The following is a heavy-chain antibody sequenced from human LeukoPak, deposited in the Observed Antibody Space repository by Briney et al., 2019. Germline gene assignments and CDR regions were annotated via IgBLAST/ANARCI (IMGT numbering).Heavy chain of an antibody. J-gene: IGHJ4*02. Sequence: PSETLSLTCTVSGGSISSGGYYWSWIRQHPGKGLEWIGYIYYSGSTYYNPSLKSRVTISVDTSKSQFSLKLSSVTAADTAVYYCARGHNGDYVSADFVYFDYWGQGTLVTVSS. CDR2: IYYSGST. V-gene: IGHV4-31*03. CDR3: ARGHNGDYVSADFVYFDY. CDR1: GGSISSGGYY. D-gene: IGHD4-17*01.